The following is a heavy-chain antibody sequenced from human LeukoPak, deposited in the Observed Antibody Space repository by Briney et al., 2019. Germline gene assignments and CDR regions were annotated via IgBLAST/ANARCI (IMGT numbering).Heavy chain of an antibody. Sequence: SETLSLTCTVSGGSISSSSYYWGWIRQPPGKGLEWIGSIYYSGSTYYNPSLKSRVTISVDTSKNQFSLKLRSVTAADTAVYYCARHPCSGGSCPLDYYYYYGMDVWGRGTTVTVSS. CDR3: ARHPCSGGSCPLDYYYYYGMDV. V-gene: IGHV4-39*01. CDR1: GGSISSSSYY. CDR2: IYYSGST. J-gene: IGHJ6*02. D-gene: IGHD2-15*01.